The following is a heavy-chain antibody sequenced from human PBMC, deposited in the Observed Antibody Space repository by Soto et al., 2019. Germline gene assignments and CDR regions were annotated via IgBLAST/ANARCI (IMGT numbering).Heavy chain of an antibody. CDR2: IYYSGST. Sequence: AETLSLTCTVSGGSISSSSYYWGWIRQPPGKGLEWIGSIYYSGSTYYNPSLKSRVTISVDTSKNQFSLKLSSVTAADTAVYYCVSQSGYYTSYYYYYMDVWGKGTTVTVSS. J-gene: IGHJ6*03. D-gene: IGHD3-3*01. V-gene: IGHV4-39*01. CDR3: VSQSGYYTSYYYYYMDV. CDR1: GGSISSSSYY.